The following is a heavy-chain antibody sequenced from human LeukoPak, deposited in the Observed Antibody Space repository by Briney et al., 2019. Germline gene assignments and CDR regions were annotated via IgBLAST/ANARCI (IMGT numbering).Heavy chain of an antibody. J-gene: IGHJ6*02. D-gene: IGHD3-22*01. CDR3: ARASYYDSSGYYEGYYYYGMDV. CDR2: ITGSGDTT. Sequence: PGGSLRLSCAASGFTFTSYAMSWVRQAPGKGLEWVSAITGSGDTTYYAASVKGRFTISRDNAKNSLYLQMNSLRAEDTAVYYCARASYYDSSGYYEGYYYYGMDVWGQGTTVTVSS. CDR1: GFTFTSYA. V-gene: IGHV3-23*01.